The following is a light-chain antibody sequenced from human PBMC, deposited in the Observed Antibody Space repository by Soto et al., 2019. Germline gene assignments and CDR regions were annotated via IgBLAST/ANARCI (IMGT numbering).Light chain of an antibody. V-gene: IGLV1-44*01. CDR3: VTLDNSLNGLV. CDR1: SSNIGSNF. CDR2: NNN. Sequence: QSVLTQPPSASGTPGQRVTIPCSGSSSNIGSNFVNWYQQLPGTAPKLLMYNNNQRPSGVPDRFSGSKSGTSASLAISGLQSEDAADYHCVTLDNSLNGLVFGGGTKVTVL. J-gene: IGLJ3*02.